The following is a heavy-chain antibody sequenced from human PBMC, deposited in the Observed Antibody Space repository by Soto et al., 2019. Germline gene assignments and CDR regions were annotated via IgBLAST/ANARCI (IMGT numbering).Heavy chain of an antibody. CDR1: GYTFTGYY. V-gene: IGHV1-2*04. J-gene: IGHJ6*02. Sequence: ASVKVSCKASGYTFTGYYMHWVRQAPGQGLEWMGWINPNSGGTNYAQKFQGWVTMTRDTSISTAYMELSRLRSDDTAVYYCARVRGDILTGYEDYYGMDVWGQGTTVTVSS. D-gene: IGHD3-9*01. CDR3: ARVRGDILTGYEDYYGMDV. CDR2: INPNSGGT.